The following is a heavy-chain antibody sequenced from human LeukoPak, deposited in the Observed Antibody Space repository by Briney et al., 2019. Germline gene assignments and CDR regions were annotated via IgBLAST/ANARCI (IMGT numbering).Heavy chain of an antibody. D-gene: IGHD3-9*01. CDR1: GGPLSSYS. Sequence: SESLSLTCTVSGGPLSSYSWSWIRQSPGKGLEWIGYIFMCGSTIYNPSLNSRVTISIDMSKKQFSLKLSSVTAADTAVYYCARHREYDILTGYYLPFFDYWGQGTLVTVYS. CDR3: ARHREYDILTGYYLPFFDY. J-gene: IGHJ4*02. CDR2: IFMCGST. V-gene: IGHV4-59*01.